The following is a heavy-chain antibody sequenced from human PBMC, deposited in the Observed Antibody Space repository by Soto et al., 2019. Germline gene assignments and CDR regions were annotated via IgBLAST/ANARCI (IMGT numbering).Heavy chain of an antibody. J-gene: IGHJ4*02. CDR2: FDPEDGET. CDR3: ATKGGGSYLAWYFDS. Sequence: ASVKVSCKVSGYTLTELSMHWVRQAPGKGLEWMGGFDPEDGETIYAQKFQGRVTMTEDTSTDTAYMELSSLRSEDTAVYYRATKGGGSYLAWYFDSWGQGTLVTVSS. D-gene: IGHD1-26*01. CDR1: GYTLTELS. V-gene: IGHV1-24*01.